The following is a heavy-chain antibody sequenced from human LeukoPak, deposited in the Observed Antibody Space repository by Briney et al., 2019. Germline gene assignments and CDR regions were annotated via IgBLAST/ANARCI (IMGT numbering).Heavy chain of an antibody. V-gene: IGHV3-23*01. CDR1: GFTFSSYA. D-gene: IGHD2-8*02. CDR3: AKVTEGYYYYYYMDV. Sequence: GGSLRLSCAASGFTFSSYAMSWVRQAPGKGLEWVSAISGSGGSTYYADSVKGRFTISRDNSKNTLYLQMNSLRAEDTAVYYCAKVTEGYYYYYYMDVWGKGTTVTVSS. CDR2: ISGSGGST. J-gene: IGHJ6*03.